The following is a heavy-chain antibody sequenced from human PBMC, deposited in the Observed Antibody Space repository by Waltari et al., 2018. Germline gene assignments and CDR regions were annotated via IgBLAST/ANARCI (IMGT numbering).Heavy chain of an antibody. Sequence: QVHLVQSGAEVKKRGSSVKVSCKASGGTFNNHAITWVRQAPGEGLEWMGGIIPFLGVTSYAQKFQGRLTITADTLTATAFMDLSSLTSEDTAVYYCARDRATRNISTYYMDVWGIGTTVTVSS. CDR3: ARDRATRNISTYYMDV. CDR1: GGTFNNHA. V-gene: IGHV1-69*10. CDR2: IIPFLGVT. J-gene: IGHJ6*03. D-gene: IGHD2-21*01.